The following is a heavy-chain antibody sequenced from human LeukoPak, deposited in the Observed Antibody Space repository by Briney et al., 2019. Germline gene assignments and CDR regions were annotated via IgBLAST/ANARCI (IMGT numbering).Heavy chain of an antibody. CDR3: ARDGPWLTYYGMDV. CDR1: GFTFDDYG. Sequence: GGSLRLSCAASGFTFDDYGMSWVRQAPGKGLEWVSGINWNGGSTGYADSVKGRFTISRDNSKNTLYLQMNSLRAEDTAVYYCARDGPWLTYYGMDVWGQGTTVTVSS. CDR2: INWNGGST. J-gene: IGHJ6*02. D-gene: IGHD5-12*01. V-gene: IGHV3-20*04.